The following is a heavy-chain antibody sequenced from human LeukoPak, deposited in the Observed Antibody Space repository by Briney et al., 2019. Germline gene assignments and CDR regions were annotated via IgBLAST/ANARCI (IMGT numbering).Heavy chain of an antibody. D-gene: IGHD3-10*01. Sequence: SQTLSLTCAISGDSGSSNSAAWNWIRQSPSRGLEWLGRTYYRSKWYNDYAVSVKSRITINPDTSKNQFSLQLNSVTPEDTAVYYCARGQWFGELQWFDPWGQGTLVTVSS. V-gene: IGHV6-1*01. CDR3: ARGQWFGELQWFDP. CDR1: GDSGSSNSAA. J-gene: IGHJ5*02. CDR2: TYYRSKWYN.